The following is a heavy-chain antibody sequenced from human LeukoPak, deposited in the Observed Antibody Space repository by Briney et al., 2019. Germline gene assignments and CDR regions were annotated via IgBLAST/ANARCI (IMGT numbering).Heavy chain of an antibody. V-gene: IGHV3-48*03. CDR2: ISSSSTTI. CDR3: GASRQYVGAFDI. D-gene: IGHD3-16*01. Sequence: GGSLILSCAASGFTFSTYELYWARQAPGKGLEWISYISSSSTTIKYADSVRGRFTISRDDARESLYLQMNSLRAEDTAIYYCGASRQYVGAFDIWGQGTLVTVSS. CDR1: GFTFSTYE. J-gene: IGHJ3*02.